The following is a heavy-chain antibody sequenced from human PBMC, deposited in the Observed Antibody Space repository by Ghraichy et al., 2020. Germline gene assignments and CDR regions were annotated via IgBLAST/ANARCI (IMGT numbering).Heavy chain of an antibody. CDR3: ARDNPDY. J-gene: IGHJ4*02. V-gene: IGHV3-74*01. CDR2: ITGDGTAT. CDR1: GFTFSDFW. Sequence: GESLNISCAASGFTFSDFWMHWVRQAPGKGLVWLARITGDGTATYYADYVKGRITVSRDNGKNTVYLQVHSLRTEDTALYYCARDNPDYWGQGTLVTVSS.